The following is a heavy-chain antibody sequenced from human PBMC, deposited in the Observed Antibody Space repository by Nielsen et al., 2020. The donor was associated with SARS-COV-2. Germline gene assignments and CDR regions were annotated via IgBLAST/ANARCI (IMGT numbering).Heavy chain of an antibody. J-gene: IGHJ4*02. CDR1: GFTFNIYS. CDR2: VTASGGSK. Sequence: GGSLTLSCAASGFTFNIYSMAWVRRAPGRGLQWVTGVTASGGSKYYTDSVKGRFSISRDNSKNTLFLQMRSLRGEDTAVYYCTSRVTTGDYWGQGTLVTVSS. V-gene: IGHV3-23*01. D-gene: IGHD1-14*01. CDR3: TSRVTTGDY.